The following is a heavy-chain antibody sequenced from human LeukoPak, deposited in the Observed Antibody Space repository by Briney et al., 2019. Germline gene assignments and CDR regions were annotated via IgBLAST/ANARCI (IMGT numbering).Heavy chain of an antibody. D-gene: IGHD3-16*02. CDR3: ARDGRSRGLSHVNFDY. V-gene: IGHV3-48*03. CDR2: ISSSGMTK. Sequence: GGSLRLSCAAFGFPFSSYEMNWVRQAPGKGLEWVSYISSSGMTKYYAVSVKGRFTMSRDNAKNSLYLQLNSLRAEDTAVYYCARDGRSRGLSHVNFDYWGQGILVTVSS. CDR1: GFPFSSYE. J-gene: IGHJ4*02.